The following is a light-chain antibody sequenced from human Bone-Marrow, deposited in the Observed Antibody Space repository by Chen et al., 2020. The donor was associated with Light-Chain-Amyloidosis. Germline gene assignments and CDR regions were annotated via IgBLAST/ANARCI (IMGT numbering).Light chain of an antibody. V-gene: IGLV3-25*03. CDR3: QSADYSGTDEVR. Sequence: SYELTQPPSVSVYPGQTARITCSGDDLPTKYAYWYQQKPGQAPVLVLHRDTERPSGISERFCDSNSGTTPTVRSSGIQAEDETDNRCQSADYSGTDEVRLGGGTKLPAL. CDR2: RDT. J-gene: IGLJ2*01. CDR1: DLPTKY.